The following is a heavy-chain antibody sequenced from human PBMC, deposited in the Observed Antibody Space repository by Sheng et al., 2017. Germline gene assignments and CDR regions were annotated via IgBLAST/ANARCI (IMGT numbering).Heavy chain of an antibody. CDR2: IYTSGST. D-gene: IGHD4-17*01. CDR1: GGSISSYY. J-gene: IGHJ3*02. CDR3: AREGPDGDYGNGAFDI. Sequence: QVQLQESGPGLVKPSETLSLTCTVSGGSISSYYWSWIRQPAGKGLEWIGRIYTSGSTNYNPSLKSRVTMSVDTSKNQFYLKLSSVTAADTAVYYCAREGPDGDYGNGAFDIWGQGTMVTVSS. V-gene: IGHV4-4*07.